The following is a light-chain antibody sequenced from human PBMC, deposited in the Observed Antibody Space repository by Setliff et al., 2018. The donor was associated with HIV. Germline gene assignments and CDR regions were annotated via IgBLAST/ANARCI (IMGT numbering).Light chain of an antibody. J-gene: IGLJ1*01. CDR2: EVS. Sequence: QSALTQPASVSGSPGQSITISCTATSSDIGAFYYASWYQQYPGKAPKVIIYEVSNRPSGVSNRFSGSKSGNTASLTISGLQAEDEADYYCSLYTTSDTNVFGTGTKVTVL. CDR3: SLYTTSDTNV. CDR1: SSDIGAFYY. V-gene: IGLV2-14*01.